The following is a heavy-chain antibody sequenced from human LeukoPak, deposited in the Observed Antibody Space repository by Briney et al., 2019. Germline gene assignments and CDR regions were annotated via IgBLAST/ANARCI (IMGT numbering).Heavy chain of an antibody. Sequence: SLRLSWASSGFTFSSYAMHWVRQAPGKGLDWVALISYDGSGQYYTESVKGRFTISRENSKNTLYLQVNSLRVEDTDVYYCARANRPFHTSGWYKDYWGQGSLVTVSS. V-gene: IGHV3-30-3*01. CDR2: ISYDGSGQ. D-gene: IGHD6-19*01. CDR3: ARANRPFHTSGWYKDY. J-gene: IGHJ4*02. CDR1: GFTFSSYA.